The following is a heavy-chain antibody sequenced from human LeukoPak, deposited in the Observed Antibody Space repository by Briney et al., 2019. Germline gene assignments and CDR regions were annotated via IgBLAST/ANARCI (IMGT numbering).Heavy chain of an antibody. CDR1: GFTFGDYA. CDR2: IRSKAYGGTT. CDR3: TRAKDYYDSSGYSRVFDY. Sequence: GGSLRLSCTASGFTFGDYAMSWFRQAPGKGLEWVGFIRSKAYGGTTEYAASVKGRFTISRDDSKSIAYLQMNSLKTEDTAVYYCTRAKDYYDSSGYSRVFDYWGQGTLVTVSS. J-gene: IGHJ4*02. D-gene: IGHD3-22*01. V-gene: IGHV3-49*03.